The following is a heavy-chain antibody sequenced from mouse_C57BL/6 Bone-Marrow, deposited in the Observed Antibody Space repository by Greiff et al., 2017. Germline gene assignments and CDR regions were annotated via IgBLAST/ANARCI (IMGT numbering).Heavy chain of an antibody. D-gene: IGHD4-1*01. CDR3: ARRWSNCRRAYYFDY. Sequence: VKLQESGAELARPGASVKMSCKASGYTFTSYTMHWVKQRPGQGLEWIGYINPSSGYTKYNQKFKDKATLTADKSSSTAYMQLSSLTSEDSAVYYCARRWSNCRRAYYFDYWGQGTTLTVSS. V-gene: IGHV1-4*01. J-gene: IGHJ2*01. CDR2: INPSSGYT. CDR1: GYTFTSYT.